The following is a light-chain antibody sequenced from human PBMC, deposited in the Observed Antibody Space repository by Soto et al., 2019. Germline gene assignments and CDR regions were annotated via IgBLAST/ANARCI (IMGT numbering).Light chain of an antibody. J-gene: IGLJ1*01. Sequence: QSALTQPPSASGSPGQSVTISCTGTSSDVGGYKYVSWYQQYPGKAPKLMIYAVNKRPSGVPDRFSGSKSGNTASLTVSGLQAEDEADYYCSSYAGRNNYVFGPGTKVTVL. CDR3: SSYAGRNNYV. V-gene: IGLV2-8*01. CDR1: SSDVGGYKY. CDR2: AVN.